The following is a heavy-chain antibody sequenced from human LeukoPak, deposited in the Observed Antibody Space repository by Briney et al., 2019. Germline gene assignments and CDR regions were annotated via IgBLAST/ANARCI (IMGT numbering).Heavy chain of an antibody. CDR3: ARVNLWDGSGSYNYYYYYYMDV. D-gene: IGHD3-10*01. CDR2: ISPSGGST. Sequence: VASVKVSCKAFGYTFTSNYMHWVRQAPGQGPEWMGVISPSGGSTTYAQKFQGRVTMTTDTSTSTAYMELRSLRSDDTAVYYCARVNLWDGSGSYNYYYYYYMDVWGKGTTVTVSS. J-gene: IGHJ6*03. V-gene: IGHV1-46*01. CDR1: GYTFTSNY.